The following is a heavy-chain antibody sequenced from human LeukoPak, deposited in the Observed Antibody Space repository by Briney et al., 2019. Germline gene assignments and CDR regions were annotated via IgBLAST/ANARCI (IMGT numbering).Heavy chain of an antibody. CDR1: GVSISSASYY. Sequence: SETLSLTCTVSGVSISSASYYWSWIRQPAGKGLEWIGRIHTSGNTNYNPSLKSRVTISIDTSKNQISLILSSVTAADTAVYFCARGQSGVRGANVPNLMGFDPWGQGTLVIVSS. J-gene: IGHJ5*02. V-gene: IGHV4-61*02. D-gene: IGHD3-10*01. CDR2: IHTSGNT. CDR3: ARGQSGVRGANVPNLMGFDP.